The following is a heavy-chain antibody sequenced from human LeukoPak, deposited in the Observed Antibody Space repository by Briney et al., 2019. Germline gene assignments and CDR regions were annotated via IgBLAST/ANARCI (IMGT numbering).Heavy chain of an antibody. J-gene: IGHJ6*03. CDR1: GYSFTSYW. Sequence: GESLKISCKGSGYSFTSYWIGWVRQMPGKGLEWMGIIYPGDSDTRYSPSFQGQVTISADKSISTAYLQWSSLKASDTAMYYCARHTRWFGELSHMDVWGKGTTVTVSS. D-gene: IGHD3-10*01. CDR3: ARHTRWFGELSHMDV. V-gene: IGHV5-51*01. CDR2: IYPGDSDT.